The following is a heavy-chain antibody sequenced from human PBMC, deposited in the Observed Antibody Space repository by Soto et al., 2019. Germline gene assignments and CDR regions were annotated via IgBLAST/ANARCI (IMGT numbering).Heavy chain of an antibody. V-gene: IGHV4-4*02. D-gene: IGHD6-13*01. J-gene: IGHJ5*02. CDR1: GGSISSSNW. CDR3: ARGFSSSWANNGFDP. CDR2: IYHSGST. Sequence: QVQLQESGPGLVKPSGTLSLTCAVSGGSISSSNWWSWVRQPPGKGLEWMGEIYHSGSTNYNPSLKLRVTISVDKSKNQFSLKLGSVTAADTAVYYCARGFSSSWANNGFDPWGQGTLVTVSS.